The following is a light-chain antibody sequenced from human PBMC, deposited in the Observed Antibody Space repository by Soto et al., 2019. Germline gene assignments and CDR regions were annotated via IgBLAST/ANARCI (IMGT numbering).Light chain of an antibody. J-gene: IGKJ2*01. V-gene: IGKV3-20*01. CDR2: GAS. CDR3: QQYGGSPPFT. CDR1: QSVSSNY. Sequence: EIVLTQSPGTLSLSPGERATLSCRASQSVSSNYLAWYQQKPGQAPRLLIYGASNRATGIPDRFSGSGSGTGFTLTISRLEPEDFAVYFCQQYGGSPPFTFGQGTKVDIK.